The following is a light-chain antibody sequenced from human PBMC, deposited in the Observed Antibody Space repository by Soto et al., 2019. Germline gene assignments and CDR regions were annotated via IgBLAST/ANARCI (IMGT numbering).Light chain of an antibody. CDR1: QSLVYRDGNTY. V-gene: IGKV2-30*01. Sequence: DVVMTQSPLSLPVALGQPASISCRSSQSLVYRDGNTYLNWFQQRPGQSPRRLIYKVSNRDPGVPDRFSGSGSGTDFTLKISRVEAEDVGIYYCMQGTHWPWTFGQGTKVEIK. CDR3: MQGTHWPWT. CDR2: KVS. J-gene: IGKJ1*01.